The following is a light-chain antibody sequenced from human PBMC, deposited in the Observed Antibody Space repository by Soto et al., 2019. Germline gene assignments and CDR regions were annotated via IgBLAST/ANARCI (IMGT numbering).Light chain of an antibody. J-gene: IGKJ2*02. V-gene: IGKV3-15*01. CDR3: QQYNNWPST. Sequence: EIVMTQSPAPLSVSPGERATLSCRASQSVSSNLAWYQQKPAQAPRLLIYGASTRATGIPARFSGSGSWTEFTLTISSLQSEDFASYYCQQYNNWPSTLGQGTKLESK. CDR2: GAS. CDR1: QSVSSN.